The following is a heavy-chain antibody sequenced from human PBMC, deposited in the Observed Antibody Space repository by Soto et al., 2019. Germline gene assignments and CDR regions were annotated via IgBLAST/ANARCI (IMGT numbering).Heavy chain of an antibody. D-gene: IGHD1-7*01. CDR3: GRGGGARVGPRNFDAMDV. Sequence: SETLSLTCAVYGGSFSGYYWSWIRQPPGKGLEWIGEINHSGSTNYNPSLKSRLTISVDTSKNQFSLKLRSVTAADTAVFYCGRGGGARVGPRNFDAMDVWGQGTTVTVSS. CDR2: INHSGST. CDR1: GGSFSGYY. J-gene: IGHJ6*02. V-gene: IGHV4-34*01.